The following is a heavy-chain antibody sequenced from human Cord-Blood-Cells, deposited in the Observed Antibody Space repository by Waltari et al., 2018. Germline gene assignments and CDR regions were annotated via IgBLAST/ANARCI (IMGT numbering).Heavy chain of an antibody. V-gene: IGHV4-34*01. CDR1: GGSFSGYY. J-gene: IGHJ5*02. Sequence: QVQLQQWGAGLLKPSETLSLTCAVYGGSFSGYYWSWIRQPPGKGLEWIGEINHSGSTNYNPSLKSRVTISVDTSKNQFSLKLSSVTAADTAVYYCARSIVGANWFDPWCQGTLVTVSS. D-gene: IGHD1-26*01. CDR3: ARSIVGANWFDP. CDR2: INHSGST.